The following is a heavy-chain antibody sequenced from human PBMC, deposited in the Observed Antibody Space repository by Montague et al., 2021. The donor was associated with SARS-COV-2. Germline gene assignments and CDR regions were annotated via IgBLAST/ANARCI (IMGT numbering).Heavy chain of an antibody. J-gene: IGHJ6*02. CDR1: GFTFSSYS. V-gene: IGHV3-48*02. CDR3: ARDPRYFDWLFRSDYYYGMDV. Sequence: SLSLSFSASGFTFSSYSMNWVRQAPGKGLEWVSYISSSSSTIYYADSVKGRFTISRDNAKNSLYLQMNSLRDEDTAVYYCARDPRYFDWLFRSDYYYGMDVWGQGTTVTVSS. CDR2: ISSSSSTI. D-gene: IGHD3-9*01.